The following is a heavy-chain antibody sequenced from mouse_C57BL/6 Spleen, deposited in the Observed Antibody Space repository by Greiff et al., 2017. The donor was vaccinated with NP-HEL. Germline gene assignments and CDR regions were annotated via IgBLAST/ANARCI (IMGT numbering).Heavy chain of an antibody. CDR1: GFTFSDYG. Sequence: DVKLVESGGGLVKPGGSLKLSCATSGFTFSDYGMHWVRQAPEKGLEWVAYISSGSSTIYYADTVKGRFTISRDNAKNTLFLQLTGLRSGDTAVYYCATLTAYWGQGTLVTVSA. J-gene: IGHJ3*01. V-gene: IGHV5-17*01. CDR2: ISSGSSTI. CDR3: ATLTAY.